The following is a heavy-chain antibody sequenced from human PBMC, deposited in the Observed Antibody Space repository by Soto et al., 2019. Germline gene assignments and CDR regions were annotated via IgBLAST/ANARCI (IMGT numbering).Heavy chain of an antibody. D-gene: IGHD3-16*01. CDR3: ARQGSNGAYVYYPMDV. CDR2: IYPGDSGT. J-gene: IGHJ6*02. V-gene: IGHV5-51*01. Sequence: PGESLKISCKGSQYRFNSYWIGWVRQRPGKGLEWIGMIYPGDSGTTCSPSFEGQVTMSVDKSISTAYLEWNSLKASDSATYYCARQGSNGAYVYYPMDVWGQGTTVTVSS. CDR1: QYRFNSYW.